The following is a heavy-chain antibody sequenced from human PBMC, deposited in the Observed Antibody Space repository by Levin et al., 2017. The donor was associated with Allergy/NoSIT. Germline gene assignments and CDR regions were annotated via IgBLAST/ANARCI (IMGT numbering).Heavy chain of an antibody. J-gene: IGHJ4*02. CDR2: IKSKVDGGTA. CDR1: EFTFTNAW. Sequence: APEFTFTNAWKSWVRQAPGKGLEWVGRIKSKVDGGTADYAAAMKGRFTMSRDDSKSTLYLVMNSLQTDDTGVYYCTTGSSGGEDYWGQGTLVTVSS. D-gene: IGHD3-16*01. CDR3: TTGSSGGEDY. V-gene: IGHV3-15*01.